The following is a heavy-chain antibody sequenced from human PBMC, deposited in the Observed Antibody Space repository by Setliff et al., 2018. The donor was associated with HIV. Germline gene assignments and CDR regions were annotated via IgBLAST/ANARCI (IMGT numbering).Heavy chain of an antibody. CDR3: ARCSGSYPCDGMDV. Sequence: GESLKISCQGSGYRFTSYWIGWARHMPGKGLEWMGIIYPSDSDTRYSPSFQGQVTISADKSISIAYLQWNSLKASDTAMYYCARCSGSYPCDGMDVWGQGTTVTVSS. CDR2: IYPSDSDT. D-gene: IGHD1-26*01. CDR1: GYRFTSYW. V-gene: IGHV5-51*01. J-gene: IGHJ6*02.